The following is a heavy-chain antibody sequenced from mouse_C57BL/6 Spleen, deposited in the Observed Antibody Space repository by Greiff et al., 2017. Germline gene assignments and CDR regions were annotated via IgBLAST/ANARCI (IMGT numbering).Heavy chain of an antibody. V-gene: IGHV1-72*01. Sequence: QVQLQQPGAELVKPGASVKLSCKASGYTFTSYWMHWVKQRPGRGLEWIGRSDPNSGGTKYNEKFKSKATLTVDKPSSTAYMQLSSLTSEDSAVYYCVRFRYYGSSSWYFDVWGTGTTVTVSS. CDR2: SDPNSGGT. J-gene: IGHJ1*03. D-gene: IGHD1-1*01. CDR3: VRFRYYGSSSWYFDV. CDR1: GYTFTSYW.